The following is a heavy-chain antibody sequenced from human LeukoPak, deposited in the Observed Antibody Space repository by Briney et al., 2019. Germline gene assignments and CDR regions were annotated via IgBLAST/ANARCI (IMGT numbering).Heavy chain of an antibody. CDR1: SGSIGSYY. D-gene: IGHD3-22*01. CDR3: ARSERITMILGGAFDI. CDR2: IYYSGST. Sequence: SETLSLTCTVSSGSIGSYYWSWIRQPPGKGLEWIGYIYYSGSTNYSPSLKSRVTISVDTSKNQFSLNLSSVTASDTAMYYCARSERITMILGGAFDIWGQGTMVTVSS. J-gene: IGHJ3*02. V-gene: IGHV4-59*08.